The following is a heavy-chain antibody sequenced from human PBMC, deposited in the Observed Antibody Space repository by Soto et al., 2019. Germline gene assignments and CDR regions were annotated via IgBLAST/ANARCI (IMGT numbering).Heavy chain of an antibody. J-gene: IGHJ4*02. CDR2: IYHSGKI. V-gene: IGHV4-4*02. CDR3: ARDRPYGDNWGFDH. D-gene: IGHD3-16*01. CDR1: GDSINTTDW. Sequence: SETLSLTCAVSGDSINTTDWWNWGRQPAGKGLEWIGEIYHSGKISYNPSLRGRVTISMDKSKNRLSLSLFSVTAADTAVYYCARDRPYGDNWGFDHWGQGALVTVS.